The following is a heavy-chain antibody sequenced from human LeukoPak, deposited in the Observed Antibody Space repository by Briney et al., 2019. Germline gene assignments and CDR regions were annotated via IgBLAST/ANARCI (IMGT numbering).Heavy chain of an antibody. CDR3: AKDPRNILTGDFDDFDI. V-gene: IGHV1-46*01. CDR2: FNPTYSIP. D-gene: IGHD3-9*01. Sequence: ASMKISCKASGYTSSNYCIHWLRQAPGQGFEWMGIFNPTYSIPIYAPTFEGRVTMTSDMSTSTFYMDLSTLRSEDAAVYFCAKDPRNILTGDFDDFDIWGQGTVVIVSS. CDR1: GYTSSNYC. J-gene: IGHJ3*02.